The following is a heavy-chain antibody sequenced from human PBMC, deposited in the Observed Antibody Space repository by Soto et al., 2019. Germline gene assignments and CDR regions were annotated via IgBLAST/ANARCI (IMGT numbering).Heavy chain of an antibody. CDR2: IKSKSDGELA. V-gene: IGHV3-15*07. J-gene: IGHJ4*02. CDR1: GFSFNNAW. CDR3: ALITSDY. Sequence: EVQLVESGGCLVKPGGSLRLSCGASGFSFNNAWLNWVRQAPGKGLEWVGRIKSKSDGELAEYAAPVKDRFTISRDDSKNTVFLQMNSLKTEDTAVYYCALITSDYWGQGTLVTVSS.